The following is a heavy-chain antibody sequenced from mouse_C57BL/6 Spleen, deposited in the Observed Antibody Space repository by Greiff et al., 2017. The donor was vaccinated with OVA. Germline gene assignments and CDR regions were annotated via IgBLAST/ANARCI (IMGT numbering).Heavy chain of an antibody. CDR1: GYTFTSYW. CDR3: DAMDY. CDR2: IDPSDSYT. V-gene: IGHV1-50*01. J-gene: IGHJ4*01. Sequence: QVQLKEPGAELVKPGASVKLSCKASGYTFTSYWMQWVKQRPGQGLEWIGEIDPSDSYTNYNQKFKGKATLTVDTSSSTAYMQLSSLTSEDSAVYYCDAMDYWGQGTSVTVSS.